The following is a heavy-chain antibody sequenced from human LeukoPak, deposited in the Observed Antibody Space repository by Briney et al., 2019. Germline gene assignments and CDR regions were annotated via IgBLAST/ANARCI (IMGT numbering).Heavy chain of an antibody. CDR1: GYTFIGYF. J-gene: IGHJ4*02. D-gene: IGHD4-17*01. CDR2: INPNSGGT. Sequence: ASVKVSCKASGYTFIGYFMNWVRQAPGQGLEWMGRINPNSGGTNYAQKFQGRVAMTRDMSISTAYMELSRLGSDDTAVYYCARGSDYGDSPGLNWGQGTLVTVSS. V-gene: IGHV1-2*06. CDR3: ARGSDYGDSPGLN.